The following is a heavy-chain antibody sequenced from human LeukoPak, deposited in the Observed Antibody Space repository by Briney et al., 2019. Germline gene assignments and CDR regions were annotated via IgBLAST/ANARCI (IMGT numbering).Heavy chain of an antibody. CDR1: GFTFSSYA. Sequence: GRSLRLSCAASGFTFSSYAMHWVRQAPGKGLEWVAVISYDGSNKYYADSVKGRFTISRDNSKNTLYLQMNSLRAEDTAVYYCAKEKGRMTRDLWGQGTMVTVSS. V-gene: IGHV3-30-3*01. D-gene: IGHD2-15*01. CDR3: AKEKGRMTRDL. CDR2: ISYDGSNK. J-gene: IGHJ3*01.